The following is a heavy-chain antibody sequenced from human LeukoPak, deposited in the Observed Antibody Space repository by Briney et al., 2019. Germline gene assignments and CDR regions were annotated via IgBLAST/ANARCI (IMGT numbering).Heavy chain of an antibody. D-gene: IGHD3-10*01. V-gene: IGHV4-34*01. CDR3: ARVGADGSGFLFDY. J-gene: IGHJ4*02. CDR2: ISHSGST. CDR1: GGSFSDYY. Sequence: SETLSLTCAVCGGSFSDYYWSWIRQLPGKGLEWIGEISHSGSTNYNPSLKSRVTISVDTSKNQFSLKLSSVTAADTAVYYCARVGADGSGFLFDYWGQGTLVTVSS.